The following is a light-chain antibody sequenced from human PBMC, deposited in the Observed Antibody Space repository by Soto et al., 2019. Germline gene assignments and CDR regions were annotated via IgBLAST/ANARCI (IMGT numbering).Light chain of an antibody. CDR3: SAYSGSSTWV. CDR1: SSDVGGYNY. V-gene: IGLV2-8*01. CDR2: EVY. J-gene: IGLJ2*01. Sequence: QSAPTQPPSASGSPGQSVTFSCTGTSSDVGGYNYVSWYQQYPGKAPKLMIYEVYKRHSGVPDRFSGSKSGNTASLTVSGLQPEDEADYYCSAYSGSSTWVFGGGTEVT.